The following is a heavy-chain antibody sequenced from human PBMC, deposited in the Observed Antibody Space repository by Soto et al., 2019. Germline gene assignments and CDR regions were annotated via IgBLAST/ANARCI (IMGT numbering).Heavy chain of an antibody. CDR2: ISADGSDK. CDR1: GFTFSNFG. D-gene: IGHD3-3*01. V-gene: IGHV3-30*18. CDR3: TKGSEVARQELDY. Sequence: QVQLVESGGGEVQPGRSLRLSCAASGFTFSNFGMHWGRQAPGKGLEWVAAISADGSDKYFSDSVKGRFTISRDNSKNTLFLQMNSLRVEDTAVYYCTKGSEVARQELDYWGQGTLVTVSS. J-gene: IGHJ4*02.